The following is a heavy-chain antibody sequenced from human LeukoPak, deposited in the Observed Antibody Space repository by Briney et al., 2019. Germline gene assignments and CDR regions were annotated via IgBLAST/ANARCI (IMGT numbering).Heavy chain of an antibody. CDR3: ATAYSSSSDFDY. D-gene: IGHD6-6*01. CDR2: VDPEDGET. Sequence: ATVKISSKVSGYTLTNYYTHWVQQAPGKGLEWMGLVDPEDGETIYAEKFQGRATITADASTDTAYMELSSLRSEDTAVYYCATAYSSSSDFDYWGQGTLVTVSS. V-gene: IGHV1-69-2*01. J-gene: IGHJ4*02. CDR1: GYTLTNYY.